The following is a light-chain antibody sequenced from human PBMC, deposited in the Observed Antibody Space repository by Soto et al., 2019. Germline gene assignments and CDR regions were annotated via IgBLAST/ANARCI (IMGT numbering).Light chain of an antibody. Sequence: DVVMTQSPLSLPVTLGQPASISCRSSQSLVSSDGNTYLNWFQQRPGQSPRRLIYKVSNRDSGVPDRFSGSGSGTDLTLKISRVEAEDVGVYYCMQGTHWPRSFGQGTKVEIK. CDR3: MQGTHWPRS. J-gene: IGKJ1*01. CDR1: QSLVSSDGNTY. V-gene: IGKV2-30*01. CDR2: KVS.